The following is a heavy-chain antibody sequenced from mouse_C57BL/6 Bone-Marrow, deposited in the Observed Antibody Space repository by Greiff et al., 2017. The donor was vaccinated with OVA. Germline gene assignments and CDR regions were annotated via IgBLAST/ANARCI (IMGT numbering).Heavy chain of an antibody. CDR2: IDPETGGT. V-gene: IGHV1-15*01. Sequence: VQLQQPGAELVRPGASVTLSCKASGYTFTDYEMHWVKQTPVHGLEWIGAIDPETGGTAYNQKFKGKAILTADKSSSTAYMELRSLTSEDSAVYYCTRNWDGAYWGQGTLVTVSA. CDR3: TRNWDGAY. J-gene: IGHJ3*01. CDR1: GYTFTDYE. D-gene: IGHD4-1*01.